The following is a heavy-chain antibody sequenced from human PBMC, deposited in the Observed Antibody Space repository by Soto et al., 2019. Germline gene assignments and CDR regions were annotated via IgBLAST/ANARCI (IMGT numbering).Heavy chain of an antibody. V-gene: IGHV4-31*03. CDR2: IYYSGST. CDR1: GGSISSGGYY. CDR3: AREYDETSGIAAADPDAFDI. J-gene: IGHJ3*02. D-gene: IGHD6-13*01. Sequence: QVQLQESGPGLVKPSQTLSLTCTVSGGSISSGGYYWSWIRQHPGKGLEWIGYIYYSGSTYYNPSLKSRVTIAVDTSKNQFSLKLSSVTAADTAVYYCAREYDETSGIAAADPDAFDIWGQGTMVTVSS.